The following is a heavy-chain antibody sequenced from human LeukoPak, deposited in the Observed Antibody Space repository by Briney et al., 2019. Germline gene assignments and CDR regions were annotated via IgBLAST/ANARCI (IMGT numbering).Heavy chain of an antibody. J-gene: IGHJ4*02. CDR1: GGSISSYY. CDR2: IYYSGST. CDR3: ARVDSDFWCGSQGSFDY. V-gene: IGHV4-59*01. D-gene: IGHD3-3*01. Sequence: SETLSLTCTVSGGSISSYYWSWIRQPPGKGLEWIGYIYYSGSTNYNPSLKSRVTISVDTSKNQSSLKLSSVTAADTAVYYCARVDSDFWCGSQGSFDYWGQGTLVTVSS.